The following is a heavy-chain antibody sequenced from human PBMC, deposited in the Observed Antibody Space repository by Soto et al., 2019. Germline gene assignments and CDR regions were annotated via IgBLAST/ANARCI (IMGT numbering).Heavy chain of an antibody. CDR1: GFTFSSYG. CDR3: SRYGSGSYDY. D-gene: IGHD3-10*01. Sequence: QVQLVESGGGVVQPGRSLRLSCAASGFTFSSYGMHWVRQAPGKGLEWVAVIWYDGSNKFYADSVKGRFTISRDNSKNPLYLQMNSLRAEDTAVYYCSRYGSGSYDYWGQGTLVTVSS. V-gene: IGHV3-33*01. J-gene: IGHJ4*02. CDR2: IWYDGSNK.